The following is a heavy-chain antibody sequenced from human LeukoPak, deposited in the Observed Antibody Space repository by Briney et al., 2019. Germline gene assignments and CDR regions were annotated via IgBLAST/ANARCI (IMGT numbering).Heavy chain of an antibody. CDR3: AKTIGGFAKGGSPYFDS. D-gene: IGHD1-26*01. J-gene: IGHJ4*02. CDR1: GGSVIRSTSF. V-gene: IGHV4-39*07. Sequence: SETLSLTCNVSGGSVIRSTSFWGWIRQSPGKGLEWIGNIFHSGTTYDNPSLKNRVTMSVDTSKNQLSLKMSSVTAADTAVYYCAKTIGGFAKGGSPYFDSWGQGTLVTVSS. CDR2: IFHSGTT.